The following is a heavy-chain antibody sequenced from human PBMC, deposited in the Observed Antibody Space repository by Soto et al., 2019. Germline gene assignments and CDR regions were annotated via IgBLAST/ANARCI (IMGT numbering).Heavy chain of an antibody. J-gene: IGHJ4*02. Sequence: SQTLSLTCVISGDSVSTNRATWDWIRQSPSRGLEWLGRTYYRSKWYNDYAVSVQGRITINPDTSNNQFSLQLNSVTPDDTAVYFCAKEHGGGTSTITSYFDYWGRGTLVTVSS. CDR2: TYYRSKWYN. V-gene: IGHV6-1*01. CDR3: AKEHGGGTSTITSYFDY. CDR1: GDSVSTNRAT. D-gene: IGHD5-12*01.